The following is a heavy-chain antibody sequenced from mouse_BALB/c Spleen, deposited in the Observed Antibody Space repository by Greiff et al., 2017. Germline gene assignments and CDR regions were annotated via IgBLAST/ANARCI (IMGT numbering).Heavy chain of an antibody. Sequence: EVKLQESGPGLVKPSQSLSLTCTVTGYSITSDYAWNWIRQFPGNKLEWMGYISYSGSTSYNPSLKSRISITRDTSKNQFFLQLNSVTTEDTATYYCARRGGNYVYAMDYWGQGTSVTVSS. D-gene: IGHD2-1*01. CDR1: GYSITSDYA. V-gene: IGHV3-2*02. CDR3: ARRGGNYVYAMDY. CDR2: ISYSGST. J-gene: IGHJ4*01.